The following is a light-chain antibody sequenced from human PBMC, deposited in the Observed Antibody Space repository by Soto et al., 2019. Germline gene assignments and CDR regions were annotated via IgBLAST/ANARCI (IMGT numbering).Light chain of an antibody. CDR3: QQYNNWPPVT. CDR2: GAS. Sequence: EIVMPQSPATLSVSPGERATLSCGASQSVGSNLAWYQQKPGQAPRLLIYGASTRATGIPARFSGSGSGTEFTLTISSLQSEDFAVYYCQQYNNWPPVTFGPGTKVDIK. CDR1: QSVGSN. J-gene: IGKJ3*01. V-gene: IGKV3-15*01.